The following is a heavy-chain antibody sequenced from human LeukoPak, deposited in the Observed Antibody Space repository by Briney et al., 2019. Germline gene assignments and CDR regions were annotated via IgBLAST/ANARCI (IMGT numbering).Heavy chain of an antibody. CDR1: GYTFTSYG. CDR3: ARVRGTDASGSSFFDY. J-gene: IGHJ4*02. D-gene: IGHD3-10*01. V-gene: IGHV1-18*01. Sequence: ASVKVSCKASGYTFTSYGINWVRQAPGQGLEWMGWISAYSGSTNYAQKLRGRVTMTTDTSTSTAYMELRSLRSDDTAVYHCARVRGTDASGSSFFDYWGQGTLVTVSS. CDR2: ISAYSGST.